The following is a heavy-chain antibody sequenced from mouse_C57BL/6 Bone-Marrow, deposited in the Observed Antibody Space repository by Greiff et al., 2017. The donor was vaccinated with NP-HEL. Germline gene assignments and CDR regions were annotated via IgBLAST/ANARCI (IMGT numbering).Heavy chain of an antibody. J-gene: IGHJ1*03. CDR2: INPYNGGT. Sequence: VQLKESGPVLVKPGASVKMSCKASGYTFTDYYMNWVKQSHGKSLEWIGVINPYNGGTSYNQKFKGKATLTVDKSSSTAYMELNSLTSEDSAVYYCARSPFYYDYDGYWYFDVWGTGTTVTVSS. D-gene: IGHD2-4*01. CDR1: GYTFTDYY. V-gene: IGHV1-19*01. CDR3: ARSPFYYDYDGYWYFDV.